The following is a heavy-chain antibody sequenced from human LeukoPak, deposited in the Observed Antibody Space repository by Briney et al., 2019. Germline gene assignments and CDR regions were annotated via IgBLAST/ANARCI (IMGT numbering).Heavy chain of an antibody. D-gene: IGHD3-22*01. CDR2: IYYSGST. CDR3: ARGEPPDYYDSSGYYGY. J-gene: IGHJ4*02. CDR1: GGSISSGGYY. V-gene: IGHV4-31*03. Sequence: SETLSLTCTVSGGSISSGGYYWSWIRQHPGKGPEWIGYIYYSGSTYYNPSLKSRAPISVNTSKNQFSLKLSSVTAADTAVYYCARGEPPDYYDSSGYYGYWGQGTLVTVSS.